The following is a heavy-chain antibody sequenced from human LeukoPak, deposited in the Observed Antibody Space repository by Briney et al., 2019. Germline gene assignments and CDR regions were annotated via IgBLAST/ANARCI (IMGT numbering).Heavy chain of an antibody. Sequence: GGSLRLSCAGSGFTFSSYAMSWVRQAPGKGREWVSVITGSDDNTYYADSVKGRFTISRDNSKNTLDLQMNSLRADDTAIYYCAKCMYSGHRRNIFDYWGQGTLVTVSS. V-gene: IGHV3-23*01. D-gene: IGHD1-26*01. CDR1: GFTFSSYA. CDR2: ITGSDDNT. J-gene: IGHJ4*02. CDR3: AKCMYSGHRRNIFDY.